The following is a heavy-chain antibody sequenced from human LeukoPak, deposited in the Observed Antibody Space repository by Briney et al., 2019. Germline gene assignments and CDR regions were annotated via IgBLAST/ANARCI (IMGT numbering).Heavy chain of an antibody. CDR3: ARQGGVVVGATYNWFDP. V-gene: IGHV4-39*01. D-gene: IGHD1-26*01. CDR2: IYYSGST. Sequence: NPSETLSLTCTVSGGSISSSSYYWGWIRQPPGKGLEWIGSIYYSGSTYYNPSPKSRVTISVDTSKNQFSLKLSSVTAADTAVYYCARQGGVVVGATYNWFDPWGQGTLVTVSS. CDR1: GGSISSSSYY. J-gene: IGHJ5*02.